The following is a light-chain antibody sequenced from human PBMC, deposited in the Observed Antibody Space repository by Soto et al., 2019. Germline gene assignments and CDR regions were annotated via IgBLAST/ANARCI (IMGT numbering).Light chain of an antibody. J-gene: IGKJ1*01. V-gene: IGKV3-11*01. CDR2: DAS. Sequence: EIVFTQSPAILSVSPGERATLSCKASQSVSRYLAWYQHKVGQAPRLLIYDASSRATGIPARFSGSGSGTDFTLTISSLEPEDFAVYYCHQRSNWPWTFGQGTKVDIK. CDR3: HQRSNWPWT. CDR1: QSVSRY.